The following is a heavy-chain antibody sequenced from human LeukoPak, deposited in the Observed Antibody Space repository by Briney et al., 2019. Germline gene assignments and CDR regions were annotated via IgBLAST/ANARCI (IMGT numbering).Heavy chain of an antibody. J-gene: IGHJ4*02. Sequence: GGSLRLSCAASGFTFSSYAMSWVRQAPGKGLEWVSAISGSGGSTYYADSVKGRFTISRDNSKNTLYLQMNSLRAEDTAVYYCAKAPKGYCSSTSCLDYWGQGTLVTVSS. D-gene: IGHD2-2*01. CDR3: AKAPKGYCSSTSCLDY. CDR2: ISGSGGST. CDR1: GFTFSSYA. V-gene: IGHV3-23*01.